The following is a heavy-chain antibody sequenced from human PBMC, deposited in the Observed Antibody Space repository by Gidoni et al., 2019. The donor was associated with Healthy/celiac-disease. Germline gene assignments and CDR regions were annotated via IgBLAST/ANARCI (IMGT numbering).Heavy chain of an antibody. CDR3: AREIVVVPAAIDY. D-gene: IGHD2-2*01. Sequence: QVQLVESGGGVVQPGRSLRLSCAASGFTFSSYAMHWVRQAPGTGLEWVAVISYDGSNKYYADSVKGRFTISRDNSKNTLYLQMNSLRAEDTAVYYCAREIVVVPAAIDYWGQGTLVTVSS. J-gene: IGHJ4*02. CDR2: ISYDGSNK. CDR1: GFTFSSYA. V-gene: IGHV3-30-3*01.